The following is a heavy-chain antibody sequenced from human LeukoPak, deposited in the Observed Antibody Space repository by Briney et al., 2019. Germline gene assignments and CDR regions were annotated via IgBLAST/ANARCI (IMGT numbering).Heavy chain of an antibody. Sequence: SETLSLTCTVSGYSISSGYYWGWIRQPPGKGLEWIGSIYHSGSTYYNPSLKSRVTISVDTSKNQFSLKLSSVTAADAAVYYCASVYGDYAEYFQHWGQGTLVTVSS. V-gene: IGHV4-38-2*02. J-gene: IGHJ1*01. CDR3: ASVYGDYAEYFQH. CDR2: IYHSGST. D-gene: IGHD4-17*01. CDR1: GYSISSGYY.